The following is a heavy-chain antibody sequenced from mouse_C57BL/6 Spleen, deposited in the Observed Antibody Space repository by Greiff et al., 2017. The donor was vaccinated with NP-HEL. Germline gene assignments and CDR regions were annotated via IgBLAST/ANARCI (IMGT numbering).Heavy chain of an antibody. CDR1: GYTFTDYE. D-gene: IGHD1-1*01. CDR3: TRRVTTVVASHTFDY. J-gene: IGHJ2*01. CDR2: IDPETGGT. Sequence: VKLQESGAELVRPGASVTLSCKASGYTFTDYEMHWVKQTPVHGLEWIGAIDPETGGTAYNQKFKGKAILTADKSSSTAYMEHRSLTSEDSAVYYCTRRVTTVVASHTFDYWGQGTTLTVSS. V-gene: IGHV1-15*01.